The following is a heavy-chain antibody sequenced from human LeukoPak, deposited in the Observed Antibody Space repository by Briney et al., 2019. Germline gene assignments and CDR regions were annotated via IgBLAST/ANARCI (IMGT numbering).Heavy chain of an antibody. CDR3: AREGGGLETAFDI. J-gene: IGHJ3*02. CDR2: ISGSGDRT. D-gene: IGHD3-10*01. Sequence: GGSLRLSCAASGFTFNSYSMSWVRQAPGKGLEWVSAISGSGDRTFYADSVKGRLTISRDNSKNTVYLQMNSLRAEDTAVYYCAREGGGLETAFDIWGQGTMVTVSS. V-gene: IGHV3-23*01. CDR1: GFTFNSYS.